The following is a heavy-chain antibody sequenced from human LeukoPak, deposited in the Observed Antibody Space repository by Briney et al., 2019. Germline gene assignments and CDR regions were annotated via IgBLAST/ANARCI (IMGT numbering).Heavy chain of an antibody. D-gene: IGHD3-9*01. CDR2: INPNSGGT. Sequence: ASVKVSCKASGYTFTGYYMHWVRQAPGQGLEWMGWINPNSGGTNYAQKFQGRVTMTRDTSISTAYMELSRLRSDDTAVYYCALYDILTGYYTGLDYFDYWGQGTLVTVSS. CDR3: ALYDILTGYYTGLDYFDY. J-gene: IGHJ4*02. CDR1: GYTFTGYY. V-gene: IGHV1-2*02.